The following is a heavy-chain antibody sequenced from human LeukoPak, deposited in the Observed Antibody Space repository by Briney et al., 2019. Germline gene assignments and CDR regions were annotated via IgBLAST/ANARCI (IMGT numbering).Heavy chain of an antibody. Sequence: GGSLRLSYAASGFTFSDQYVDWVRQAPGKGLEWVGRIRNKANSYTTQYAASVKGRFTISRNKSKKSLYLQMNSLETEDTAVYYCARGPTRTTNYHYGMDVWGKGTTVTVSS. CDR1: GFTFSDQY. CDR2: IRNKANSYTT. V-gene: IGHV3-72*01. CDR3: ARGPTRTTNYHYGMDV. D-gene: IGHD1-1*01. J-gene: IGHJ6*04.